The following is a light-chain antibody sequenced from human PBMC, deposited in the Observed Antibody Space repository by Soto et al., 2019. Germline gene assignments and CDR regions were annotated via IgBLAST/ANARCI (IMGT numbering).Light chain of an antibody. CDR1: QVISTS. CDR2: PAS. J-gene: IGKJ2*04. Sequence: DIQLTQSPSFLSASVGDRVTVSCRASQVISTSLAWFQQKAGKVPQLLVYPASTLQDGVPSRCSGSGSGTYFTLTINNLQAEDLATYYCQHLRTYPCSFGPGTKLDIK. V-gene: IGKV1-9*01. CDR3: QHLRTYPCS.